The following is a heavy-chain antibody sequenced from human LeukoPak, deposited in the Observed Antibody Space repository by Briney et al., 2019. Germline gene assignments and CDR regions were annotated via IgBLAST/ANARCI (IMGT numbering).Heavy chain of an antibody. J-gene: IGHJ4*02. CDR1: GGSISSGGYY. CDR3: ADRYSSGWPPGY. D-gene: IGHD6-19*01. CDR2: INHSGST. Sequence: SETLSLTCTVSGGSISSGGYYWSWIRQPPGKGLEWIGEINHSGSTNYNPSLKSRVTISVDTSKNQFSLKLSSVTAADTAVYYCADRYSSGWPPGYWGQGTLATVSS. V-gene: IGHV4-34*01.